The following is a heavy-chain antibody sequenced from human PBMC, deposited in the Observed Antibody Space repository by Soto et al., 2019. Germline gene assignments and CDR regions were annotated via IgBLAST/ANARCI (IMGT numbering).Heavy chain of an antibody. D-gene: IGHD3-10*01. J-gene: IGHJ5*02. Sequence: SETLSHPCTVSNGSISSSSSYWGWTRQHPGKGLEWLGSIYYSGSTYNIPSLKSRVTISVDTSKNQFSLKLSSVTAADTAVYYCARHFNQQGVNWIDPFGLETLVTISS. CDR1: NGSISSSSSY. CDR2: IYYSGST. V-gene: IGHV4-39*01. CDR3: ARHFNQQGVNWIDP.